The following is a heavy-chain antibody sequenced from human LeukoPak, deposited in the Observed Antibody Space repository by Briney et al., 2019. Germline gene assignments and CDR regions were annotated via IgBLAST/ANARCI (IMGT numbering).Heavy chain of an antibody. J-gene: IGHJ4*02. CDR1: GGSISTYY. CDR2: FYFTGST. CDR3: ARGGNALDY. V-gene: IGHV4-59*01. D-gene: IGHD4-23*01. Sequence: SETLSLTCTVSGGSISTYYWSWIRQPPGKGLDWIGSFYFTGSTNYNPTLRSRVTISLDTSKNQISLRLSSVTAADTAVYYCARGGNALDYWGQGTLVTVSS.